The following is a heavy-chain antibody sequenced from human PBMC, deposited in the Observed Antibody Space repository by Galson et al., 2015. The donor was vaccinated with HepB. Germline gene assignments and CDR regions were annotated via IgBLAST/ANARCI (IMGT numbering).Heavy chain of an antibody. V-gene: IGHV3-23*01. CDR1: GFKFNNYG. Sequence: SLRLSCAASGFKFNNYGMSWVRQAPGKGLEWVSGISGGGYTYYADSVKGRFTISRDNSKNTVYMEMNSLRVEDTAMYFCAKDQLLGTTGASFDSWGQGTLVTVSS. J-gene: IGHJ4*02. CDR3: AKDQLLGTTGASFDS. D-gene: IGHD1-7*01. CDR2: ISGGGYT.